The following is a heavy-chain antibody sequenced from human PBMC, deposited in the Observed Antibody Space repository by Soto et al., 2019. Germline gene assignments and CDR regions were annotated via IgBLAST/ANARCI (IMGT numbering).Heavy chain of an antibody. CDR3: VREGYYDFWRGYFPWGFAP. V-gene: IGHV1-46*03. J-gene: IGHJ5*02. D-gene: IGHD3-3*01. CDR2: INPSGGST. CDR1: GYTFTSYY. Sequence: ASVKVSCKASGYTFTSYYMHWVRQAPGQGLEWMGIINPSGGSTSYAQKFQGRVTMTRDTSTSTVYMELSSLRSEDTAVYYCVREGYYDFWRGYFPWGFAPWGQGTLFPASS.